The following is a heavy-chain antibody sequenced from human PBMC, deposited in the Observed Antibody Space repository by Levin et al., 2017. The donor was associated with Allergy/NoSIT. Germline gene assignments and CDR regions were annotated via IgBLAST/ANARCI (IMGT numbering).Heavy chain of an antibody. CDR2: IYYSGST. Sequence: SETLSLTCTVSGGSISSYYWSWIRQPPGKGLEWIGYIYYSGSTNYNPSLKSRVTISVDTSKNQFSLKLSSVTAADAAVYYCARTRGRTAMGFYYYYYYGMDVWGQGTTVTVSS. V-gene: IGHV4-59*01. D-gene: IGHD5-18*01. J-gene: IGHJ6*02. CDR1: GGSISSYY. CDR3: ARTRGRTAMGFYYYYYYGMDV.